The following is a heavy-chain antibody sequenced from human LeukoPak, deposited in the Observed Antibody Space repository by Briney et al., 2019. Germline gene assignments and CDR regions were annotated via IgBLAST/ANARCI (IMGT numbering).Heavy chain of an antibody. CDR1: GFTFSSYG. D-gene: IGHD6-13*01. Sequence: GGSLRLSCAASGFTFSSYGMHWVRQAPGKGLEWVAVISYDGSNKYYADSVKGRFTISRDNSKNTLYLQMNSLRAEDTALYYCAKDVAAGYYFGYWGQGTLVTVSS. J-gene: IGHJ4*02. CDR2: ISYDGSNK. CDR3: AKDVAAGYYFGY. V-gene: IGHV3-30*18.